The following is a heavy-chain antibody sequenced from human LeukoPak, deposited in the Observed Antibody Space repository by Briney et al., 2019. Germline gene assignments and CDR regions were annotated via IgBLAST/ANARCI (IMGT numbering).Heavy chain of an antibody. CDR3: AKNLRAAPNSYYYYMEV. V-gene: IGHV4-31*03. CDR2: IYYSGST. D-gene: IGHD2-15*01. J-gene: IGHJ6*03. Sequence: SETLSLTCTVSGGSMSSGGHYWSWLRQFPGKGLEWIGYIYYSGSTYCNPSLKSRVTISGDTSKNQMSLKLTSVTAADTAVYYCAKNLRAAPNSYYYYMEVWGKGTAVTVSS. CDR1: GGSMSSGGHY.